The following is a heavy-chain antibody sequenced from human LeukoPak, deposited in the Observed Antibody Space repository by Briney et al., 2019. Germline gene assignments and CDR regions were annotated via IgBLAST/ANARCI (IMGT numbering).Heavy chain of an antibody. J-gene: IGHJ4*02. CDR1: GFTFSSYG. Sequence: GGSLRLSCAASGFTFSSYGTHWVRQAPGKGLEWVAVISYDGSNKYYADSVKGRFTISRDNSKNTLYLQMNSLRAEDTAVYYCAKEMRVAARTKALDYWGQGTLATVSS. CDR2: ISYDGSNK. V-gene: IGHV3-30*18. D-gene: IGHD6-6*01. CDR3: AKEMRVAARTKALDY.